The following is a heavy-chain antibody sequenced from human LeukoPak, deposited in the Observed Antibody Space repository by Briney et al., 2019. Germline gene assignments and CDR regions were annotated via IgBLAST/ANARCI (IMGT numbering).Heavy chain of an antibody. CDR1: GFSVSSYY. V-gene: IGHV3-66*01. Sequence: GSLRLSCEASGFSVSSYYMSWVRQAPGKGLEWVSLVDRGGGTYYADSVKGRFSISRDNSKNTLYLQMNSLRAEDTAVYYCASGQDGNADYWGQGTLVTVSS. J-gene: IGHJ4*02. CDR3: ASGQDGNADY. CDR2: VDRGGGT. D-gene: IGHD3-10*01.